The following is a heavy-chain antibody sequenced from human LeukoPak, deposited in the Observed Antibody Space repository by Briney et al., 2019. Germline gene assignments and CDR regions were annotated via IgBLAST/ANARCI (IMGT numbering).Heavy chain of an antibody. Sequence: GASVKVSCKASGNTFTGYHIHWVRQAPGQGPEWMGWINPNSGGTNYAQKFQGRVTMTRDTSISTAYMELNSLKSDDTAVYYCALNLALALYFDYWGQGTLVTVSS. D-gene: IGHD6-19*01. CDR3: ALNLALALYFDY. V-gene: IGHV1-2*02. CDR2: INPNSGGT. J-gene: IGHJ4*02. CDR1: GNTFTGYH.